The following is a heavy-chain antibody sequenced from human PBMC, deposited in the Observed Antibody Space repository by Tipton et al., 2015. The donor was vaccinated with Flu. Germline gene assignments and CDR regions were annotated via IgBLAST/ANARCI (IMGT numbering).Heavy chain of an antibody. CDR2: VYFTGST. J-gene: IGHJ5*02. V-gene: IGHV4-39*01. D-gene: IGHD5/OR15-5a*01. CDR3: ARRLPRGPARFDP. Sequence: LRLSCTVSGGSISDSSYYWGWIRQSPGKGLEWIGIVYFTGSTYCNPSLKSRVTISVDTSKNQFSLHLNSLTAADTAIYYCARRLPRGPARFDPWGQGALVTVSS. CDR1: GGSISDSSYY.